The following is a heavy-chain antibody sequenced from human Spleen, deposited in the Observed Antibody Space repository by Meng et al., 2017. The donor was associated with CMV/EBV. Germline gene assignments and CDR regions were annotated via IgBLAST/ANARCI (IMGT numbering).Heavy chain of an antibody. V-gene: IGHV3-30*02. Sequence: GGSLRLSCAASGFTFSSYDMHWVRQAPGKGLEWVAFIRYDGSNKYYADTVKGRFTISRDNSKNTLYLQMNSLRAEDTAVYYCARVDDFWSGYTFDYWGQGTLVTVSS. D-gene: IGHD3-3*01. CDR2: IRYDGSNK. CDR1: GFTFSSYD. J-gene: IGHJ4*02. CDR3: ARVDDFWSGYTFDY.